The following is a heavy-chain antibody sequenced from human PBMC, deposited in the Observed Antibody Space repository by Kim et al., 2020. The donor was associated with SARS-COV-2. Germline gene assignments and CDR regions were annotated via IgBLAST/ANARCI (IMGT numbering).Heavy chain of an antibody. CDR3: ARAEWLVYHAFDI. Sequence: GGSLRLSCAASGFTFSGYSMNWVRQAPGKGLEWVSSISSSSSYIYYADSVKGRFTISRDNAKNSLYLQMNSLRAEDTAVYYCARAEWLVYHAFDIWGQGTMVTVSS. J-gene: IGHJ3*02. D-gene: IGHD2-8*01. V-gene: IGHV3-21*01. CDR1: GFTFSGYS. CDR2: ISSSSSYI.